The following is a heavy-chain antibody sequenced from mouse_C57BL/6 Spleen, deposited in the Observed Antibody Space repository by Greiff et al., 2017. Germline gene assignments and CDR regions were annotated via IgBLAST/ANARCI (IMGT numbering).Heavy chain of an antibody. Sequence: EVQLQQSVAELVRPGASVKLSCTASGFNIKNTYMPWVKQRPEQGLEWIGRIDPANGNTKYAPKFQGKATITADTSSNTAYLQLSSLTSEDTAIYYCARGPHYYGSSPLDYWGQGTTLTVSS. J-gene: IGHJ2*01. V-gene: IGHV14-3*01. CDR3: ARGPHYYGSSPLDY. CDR2: IDPANGNT. D-gene: IGHD1-1*01. CDR1: GFNIKNTY.